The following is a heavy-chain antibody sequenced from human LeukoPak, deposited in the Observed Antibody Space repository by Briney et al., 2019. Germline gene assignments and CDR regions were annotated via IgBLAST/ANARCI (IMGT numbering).Heavy chain of an antibody. V-gene: IGHV3-7*01. J-gene: IGHJ4*02. CDR3: ARGRLNY. Sequence: GGSPRLSCAASGFTFSNYWMTWVRQTPGKGLEWMAIIKQDGSEKYYVDSVKGRFTISRDNAKNSLYLQMNSLSAEDTAVYYCARGRLNYWGQGTLVTVSS. CDR2: IKQDGSEK. CDR1: GFTFSNYW. D-gene: IGHD5-12*01.